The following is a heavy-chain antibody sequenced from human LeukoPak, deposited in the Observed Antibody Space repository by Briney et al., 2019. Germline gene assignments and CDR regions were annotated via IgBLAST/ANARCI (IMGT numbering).Heavy chain of an antibody. Sequence: SETLSLTCTVSGGSISSYYWSWIRQPPGKGLEWIGYISYSGSTNYNPSLKSRVTISVDTSKNQFSLKLSSVTAADTAVYYCAREVGYSYGYYFDYWGQGTLVTVSS. D-gene: IGHD5-18*01. CDR3: AREVGYSYGYYFDY. CDR1: GGSISSYY. J-gene: IGHJ4*02. CDR2: ISYSGST. V-gene: IGHV4-59*12.